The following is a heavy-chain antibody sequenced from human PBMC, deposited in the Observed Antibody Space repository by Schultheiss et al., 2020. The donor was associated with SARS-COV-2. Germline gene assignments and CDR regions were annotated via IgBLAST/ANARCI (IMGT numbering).Heavy chain of an antibody. J-gene: IGHJ4*02. CDR2: ISGSGGST. D-gene: IGHD3-10*01. CDR1: GFTFSRYA. V-gene: IGHV3-23*01. CDR3: TTELVTMVQGALGYFDY. Sequence: GGSLRLSCVASGFTFSRYAMSWVRQAPGKGLEWVSAISGSGGSTYYADSVKGRFTISRDNSKNTLYLQMNSLKTEDTAVYYCTTELVTMVQGALGYFDYWGQGTLVTVSS.